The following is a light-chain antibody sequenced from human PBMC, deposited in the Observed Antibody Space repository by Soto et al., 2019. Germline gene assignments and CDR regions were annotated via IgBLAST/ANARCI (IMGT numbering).Light chain of an antibody. J-gene: IGLJ7*01. CDR2: GNS. V-gene: IGLV1-40*01. CDR3: HSYDSSLSGCV. CDR1: SSNIGAGYD. Sequence: QSVLTQPPSVSGAPGQRVTISCTGSSSNIGAGYDVHWYQQLPGTAPKLLIYGNSNRPSGVPDRFSGSKSGTSASLAITGLQAEDEADYYCHSYDSSLSGCVFGGGTQLTVL.